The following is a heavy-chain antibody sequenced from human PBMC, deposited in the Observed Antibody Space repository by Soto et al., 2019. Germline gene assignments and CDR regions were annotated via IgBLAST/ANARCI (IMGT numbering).Heavy chain of an antibody. D-gene: IGHD4-17*01. CDR2: IWYDGSNK. Sequence: QVQLVESGGGVVQPGRSLRLSCAASGFTFSSYGMHWVRQAPGKGLEWVAVIWYDGSNKYYADSVKGRFTISRDNSKNTLYLQMNSLRAEDTAVYDCARDPYGDPAQGYFDYWGQGTLVPVSS. V-gene: IGHV3-33*01. CDR1: GFTFSSYG. CDR3: ARDPYGDPAQGYFDY. J-gene: IGHJ4*02.